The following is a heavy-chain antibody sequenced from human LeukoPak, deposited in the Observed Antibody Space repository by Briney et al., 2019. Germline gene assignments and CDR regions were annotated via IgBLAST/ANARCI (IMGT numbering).Heavy chain of an antibody. CDR2: ISFDGGNE. J-gene: IGHJ4*02. CDR1: GFTFSSLA. Sequence: GGSLRLSCAASGFTFSSLAMHWVRQAPGKGLEWVALISFDGGNEYYADSVKGRFTISRDNVRESLSLQMNSLRVEDTAMYYCAVEYSNTPLGLDFWGQGTLVTVSS. V-gene: IGHV3-30*04. D-gene: IGHD2/OR15-2a*01. CDR3: AVEYSNTPLGLDF.